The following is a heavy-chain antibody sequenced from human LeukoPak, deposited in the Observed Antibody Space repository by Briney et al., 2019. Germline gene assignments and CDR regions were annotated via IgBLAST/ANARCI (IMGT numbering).Heavy chain of an antibody. CDR3: ARMDVDTAMVMTD. CDR2: IKQDGGEK. D-gene: IGHD5-18*01. Sequence: PGGSLRLSCAASGFTFSSYWMSWVRQAPGKGLEWVANIKQDGGEKYYVDSVKGRFTISRDNAKNSLYLQMNSLRAEDTAVHYCARMDVDTAMVMTDWGQGTLVTVSS. CDR1: GFTFSSYW. J-gene: IGHJ4*02. V-gene: IGHV3-7*01.